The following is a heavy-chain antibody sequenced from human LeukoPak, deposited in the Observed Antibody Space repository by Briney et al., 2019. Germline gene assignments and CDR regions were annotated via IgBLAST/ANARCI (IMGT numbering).Heavy chain of an antibody. CDR2: VYYSGST. J-gene: IGHJ3*02. V-gene: IGHV4-59*12. Sequence: SETLSLTCTVSGGSINIDYWSWIRQPPGKGLEWIGNVYYSGSTNYNPSLKSRVTISLDTSKNQFSLKLSSMTAADTAVYYCARGGYIGANRNAFDIWGQGTTVTVSS. CDR3: ARGGYIGANRNAFDI. D-gene: IGHD5-24*01. CDR1: GGSINIDY.